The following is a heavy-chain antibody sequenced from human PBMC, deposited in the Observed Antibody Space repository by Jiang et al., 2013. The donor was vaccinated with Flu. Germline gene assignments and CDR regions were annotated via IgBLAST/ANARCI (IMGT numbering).Heavy chain of an antibody. V-gene: IGHV1-18*04. CDR1: FTSYG. Sequence: FTSYGISWVRQAPGQGLEWMGWISAYNGNTNYAQKLQGRVTMTTDTSTSTAYMELRSLRSDDTAVYYCARARPIEMADHPDDYWGQGTLVTVSS. D-gene: IGHD5-24*01. CDR3: ARARPIEMADHPDDY. CDR2: ISAYNGNT. J-gene: IGHJ4*02.